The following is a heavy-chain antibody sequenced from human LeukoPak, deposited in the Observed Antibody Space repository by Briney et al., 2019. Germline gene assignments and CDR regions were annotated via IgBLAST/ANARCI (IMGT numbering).Heavy chain of an antibody. V-gene: IGHV4-59*01. J-gene: IGHJ4*02. CDR3: ARERGLSSSGHYFDY. CDR2: IYYSGST. Sequence: SETLSLTCTVSGGSISSYYWSWIWQPPGKGLEWIGYIYYSGSTNYNPSLKSRVTISVDTSKNQFSLKLSSVTAADTAVYYCARERGLSSSGHYFDYWGQGTLVTVSS. CDR1: GGSISSYY. D-gene: IGHD6-6*01.